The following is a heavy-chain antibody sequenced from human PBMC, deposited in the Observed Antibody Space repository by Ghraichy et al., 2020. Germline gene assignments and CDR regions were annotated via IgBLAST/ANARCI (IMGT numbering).Heavy chain of an antibody. V-gene: IGHV3-74*01. J-gene: IGHJ4*02. CDR3: VRAFDY. Sequence: GGSLRLSCVASGFTFSSFWMHWVRQAPGKGLVWVSRINGDGSSTHYADSVKGRFTISRDNAKNMLYLQMNSLRVEDTAIYYCVRAFDYWGQGTLVTVSS. CDR1: GFTFSSFW. CDR2: INGDGSST.